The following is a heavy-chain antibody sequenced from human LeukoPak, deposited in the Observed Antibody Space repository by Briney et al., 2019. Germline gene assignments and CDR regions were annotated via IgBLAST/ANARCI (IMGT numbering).Heavy chain of an antibody. V-gene: IGHV3-66*01. CDR1: GFTASSNY. J-gene: IGHJ3*02. Sequence: TGGSLRLSCAASGFTASSNYMSWVRQAPGKGLEWVSVIYSGGSTYYADSVKGRFTISRDNSKNTLYLQMNSLRAEDTAVYYCARDSYTFGPRAFDIWGQGTMVTVSS. CDR2: IYSGGST. D-gene: IGHD3-16*01. CDR3: ARDSYTFGPRAFDI.